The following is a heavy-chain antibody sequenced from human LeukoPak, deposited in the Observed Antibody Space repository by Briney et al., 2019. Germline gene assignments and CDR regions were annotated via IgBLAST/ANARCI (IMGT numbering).Heavy chain of an antibody. D-gene: IGHD3-22*01. CDR1: GYTFTSYA. CDR2: INAGNGNT. V-gene: IGHV1-3*03. J-gene: IGHJ4*02. Sequence: ASVKVSCKASGYTFTSYAMHWVRQAPGQRLEWMGWINAGNGNTKYSQEFQGRVTITRDTSASTAYMELSSLRSEDMAVYYCARAVDSSGYYPYWGQGTLVTVSS. CDR3: ARAVDSSGYYPY.